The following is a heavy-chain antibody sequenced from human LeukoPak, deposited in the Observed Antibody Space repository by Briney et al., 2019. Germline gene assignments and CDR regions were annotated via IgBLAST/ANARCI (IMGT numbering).Heavy chain of an antibody. J-gene: IGHJ4*02. Sequence: GGSLRLSCAASGFTFSRSWIHWVRQAPGKGLVWVSCISTDGAKTIYADSVKGRFTISRDNAENTLFLQMNSLRAEDTAVYYCARDGYGFGAFDYWGQGTLVTVSS. D-gene: IGHD5-18*01. CDR3: ARDGYGFGAFDY. CDR1: GFTFSRSW. V-gene: IGHV3-74*01. CDR2: ISTDGAKT.